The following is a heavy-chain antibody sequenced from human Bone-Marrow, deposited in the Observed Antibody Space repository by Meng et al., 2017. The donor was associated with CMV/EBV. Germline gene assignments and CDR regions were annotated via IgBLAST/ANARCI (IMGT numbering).Heavy chain of an antibody. CDR1: GGSFSGYY. CDR3: ARASVEGMATACDY. Sequence: SETLSLTCAVYGGSFSGYYWSWIRQPPGKGLEWIGSIYYSGSTYYNPSLKSRVTISVDTSKNQFSLKLSSVTAADTAVYYCARASVEGMATACDYWGQGTLVTVSS. J-gene: IGHJ4*02. D-gene: IGHD5-12*01. V-gene: IGHV4-34*01. CDR2: IYYSGST.